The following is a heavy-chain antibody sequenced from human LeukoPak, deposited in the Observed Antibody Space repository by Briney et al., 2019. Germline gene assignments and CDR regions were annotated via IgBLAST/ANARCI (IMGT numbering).Heavy chain of an antibody. J-gene: IGHJ4*02. CDR1: GFTFSSYG. CDR3: AKHLRVVAATASFDY. CDR2: ISYDGSNE. D-gene: IGHD2-15*01. Sequence: GGSLRLSCAASGFTFSSYGMHWVRQAPGKGLEWVAVISYDGSNEYYVDSVKGRFTISRDNSKNTLYLQMNSLRAEDTAVYYCAKHLRVVAATASFDYWGQGTLVTVSS. V-gene: IGHV3-30*18.